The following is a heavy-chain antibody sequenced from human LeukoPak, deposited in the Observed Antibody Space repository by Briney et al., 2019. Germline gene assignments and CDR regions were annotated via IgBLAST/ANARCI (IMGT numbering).Heavy chain of an antibody. CDR3: ARQDALGKFPPPYYMDV. Sequence: SETLSLTCTVSDGSIRSYYWNWIRQPPGKGLEWRGYISETGSINYNSSLENRVTLSLDRSKSQISLNLRSATVADTAVYYCARQDALGKFPPPYYMDVWGKGTTVIVS. J-gene: IGHJ6*03. V-gene: IGHV4-59*08. CDR1: DGSIRSYY. CDR2: ISETGSI. D-gene: IGHD1-26*01.